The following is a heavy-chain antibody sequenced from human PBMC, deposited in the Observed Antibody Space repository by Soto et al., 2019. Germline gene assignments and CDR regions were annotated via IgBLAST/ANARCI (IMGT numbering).Heavy chain of an antibody. CDR3: ASCSGGSCYSGWFDP. CDR1: GGTFSSYT. Sequence: QVQLVQSGAEVKKPGSSVKVSCKASGGTFSSYTISWVRQAPGQGLEWMGRIIPILGIANYAQKFQGRVTITADNSTSTAYMELSSLRSEDTAVYYCASCSGGSCYSGWFDPWGQGTLVTVSS. V-gene: IGHV1-69*02. J-gene: IGHJ5*02. D-gene: IGHD2-15*01. CDR2: IIPILGIA.